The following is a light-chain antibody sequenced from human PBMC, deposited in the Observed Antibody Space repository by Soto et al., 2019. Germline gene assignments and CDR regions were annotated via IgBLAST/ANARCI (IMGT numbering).Light chain of an antibody. CDR2: GAS. CDR1: QTVSSTS. V-gene: IGKV3-20*01. J-gene: IGKJ2*01. Sequence: EIVLTQSPGTLSLSPEERATLSCRASQTVSSTSLAWYQQKSGQAPRLLLYGASSRPTGILYLFSGSGSGTDFTLTISRLEPEDFAVYYCQQYGGGPPEYPFGQGTKLVIK. CDR3: QQYGGGPPEYP.